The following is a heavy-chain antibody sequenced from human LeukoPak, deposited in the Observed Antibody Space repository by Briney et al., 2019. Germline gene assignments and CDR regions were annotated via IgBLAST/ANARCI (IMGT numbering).Heavy chain of an antibody. Sequence: PGGSLRLSCAASGFTFSSYWIQWVRQAPGKGLVWVSRIKSDGSTRYADSVKGRFTISRDNAKNTESLQMNSLRAEDTGVYYCARAPSEIGGYYPEYFRHWGQGTLVTVSS. CDR2: IKSDGST. J-gene: IGHJ1*01. D-gene: IGHD3-22*01. CDR3: ARAPSEIGGYYPEYFRH. CDR1: GFTFSSYW. V-gene: IGHV3-74*01.